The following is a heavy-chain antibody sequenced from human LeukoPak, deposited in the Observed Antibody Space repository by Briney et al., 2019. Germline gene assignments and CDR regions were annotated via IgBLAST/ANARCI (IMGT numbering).Heavy chain of an antibody. CDR2: IKQDGSEK. V-gene: IGHV3-7*01. CDR3: ARSGPSFYYYGSGSYYRDYYYYYMDV. CDR1: GFTFSSYW. J-gene: IGHJ6*03. Sequence: SGGSLRLSCAASGFTFSSYWMSWVRQAPGKGLEWVANIKQDGSEKYYVDSVKGRFTISRDNAKNSLHLQMNSLRAEDTAVYYCARSGPSFYYYGSGSYYRDYYYYYMDVWGKGTTVTVSS. D-gene: IGHD3-10*01.